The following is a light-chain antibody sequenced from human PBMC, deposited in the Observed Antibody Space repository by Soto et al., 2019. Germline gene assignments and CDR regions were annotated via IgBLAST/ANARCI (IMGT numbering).Light chain of an antibody. CDR3: QQYGSSPRT. Sequence: EIVMTQSPVTLSVSPGERATLSCRASQSISSNLAWYQQKPGQAPRLLIYGASNRATGIPARFSGSGSGTDFTLTIRRLEPDDFAVYYCQQYGSSPRTFGQGTKVDIK. J-gene: IGKJ1*01. CDR2: GAS. V-gene: IGKV3-20*01. CDR1: QSISSN.